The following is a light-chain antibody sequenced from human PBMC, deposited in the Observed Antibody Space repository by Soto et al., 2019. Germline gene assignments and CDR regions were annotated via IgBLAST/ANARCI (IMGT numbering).Light chain of an antibody. J-gene: IGKJ4*01. CDR3: QKYNSAPLP. CDR1: LPISNY. CDR2: VAS. V-gene: IGKV1-27*01. Sequence: DIQITQSPSTLSGSVGDRVTITCRASLPISNYLAWYQQTPGKIPKLLIYVASTLQAGVPSRFSGSGSGTDFTLTLSSLQPEDVAAYYCQKYNSAPLPFGGGTKVDIK.